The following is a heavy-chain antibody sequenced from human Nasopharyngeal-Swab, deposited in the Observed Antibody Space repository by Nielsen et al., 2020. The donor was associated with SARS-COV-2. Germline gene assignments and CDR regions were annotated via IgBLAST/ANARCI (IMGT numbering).Heavy chain of an antibody. CDR2: IKHSGST. D-gene: IGHD3-10*01. V-gene: IGHV4-34*01. J-gene: IGHJ6*02. CDR3: ARNHYYGSGGCSPLYYYYYGVDV. Sequence: ETLRLSCAVYGGSFSGYYWSWIRQPPGKGLEWIGEIKHSGSTNYNPSLKSRVTISVDTSKNQFSLKLSLVTAADTAVYYCARNHYYGSGGCSPLYYYYYGVDVWGQGATVTVSS. CDR1: GGSFSGYY.